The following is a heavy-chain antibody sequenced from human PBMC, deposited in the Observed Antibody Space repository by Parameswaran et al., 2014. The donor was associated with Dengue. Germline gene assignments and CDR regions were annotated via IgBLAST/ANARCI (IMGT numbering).Heavy chain of an antibody. CDR2: INPKSGVT. V-gene: IGHV1-2*02. D-gene: IGHD4-17*01. CDR3: ARSRLGIYGREFDY. Sequence: WVRQAPGQGLEWMGWINPKSGVTYYAQKFQGSVTMTRDMSITTVYMELSRLRSDDTAVYYCARSRLGIYGREFDYWGQGTLVTVSS. J-gene: IGHJ4*02.